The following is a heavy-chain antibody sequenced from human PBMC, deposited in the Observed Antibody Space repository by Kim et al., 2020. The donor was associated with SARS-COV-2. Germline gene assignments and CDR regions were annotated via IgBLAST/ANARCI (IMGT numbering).Heavy chain of an antibody. V-gene: IGHV3-49*03. J-gene: IGHJ4*02. CDR3: TRDLSDYGDYVLFDY. Sequence: GGSLRLSCTASGFTFGDYAMSWFRQAPGKGLEWVGFIRSKAYGGTTEYAASVKGRFTISRDDSKSIAYLQMNSLKTEDTAVYYCTRDLSDYGDYVLFDYWGQGTLVTVSS. CDR2: IRSKAYGGTT. D-gene: IGHD4-17*01. CDR1: GFTFGDYA.